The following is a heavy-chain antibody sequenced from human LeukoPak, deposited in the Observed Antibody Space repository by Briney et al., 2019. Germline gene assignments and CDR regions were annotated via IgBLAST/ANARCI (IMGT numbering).Heavy chain of an antibody. D-gene: IGHD6-13*01. J-gene: IGHJ6*02. CDR2: IYYSGST. CDR3: ARGGIAAAGPPLRYYYYGMDV. CDR1: GGSISSYY. V-gene: IGHV4-59*01. Sequence: PSETLSLTCTVSGGSISSYYWSWIRQPPGKGLEWIGYIYYSGSTNYNPSLKSRVTISVDTSKNQFSLKLSSVTAADTAVYYCARGGIAAAGPPLRYYYYGMDVWGQGTTVTVSS.